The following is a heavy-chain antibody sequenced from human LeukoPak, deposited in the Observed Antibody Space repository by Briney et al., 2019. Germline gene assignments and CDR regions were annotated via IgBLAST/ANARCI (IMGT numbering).Heavy chain of an antibody. CDR2: IYTSGST. J-gene: IGHJ4*02. V-gene: IGHV4-61*02. CDR3: VRQFDY. CDR1: GASISSDDYY. Sequence: SQTLSLTCTVSGASISSDDYYWSWVRQPAGKGLEWIGRIYTSGSTNYNPSLKSRVIISVDTSKNQFSLRLSSVTAADTAVYYCVRQFDYWGQGTLVTVSS.